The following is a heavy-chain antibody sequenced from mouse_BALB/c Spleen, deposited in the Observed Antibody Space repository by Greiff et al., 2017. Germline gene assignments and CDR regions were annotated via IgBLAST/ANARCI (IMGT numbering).Heavy chain of an antibody. CDR2: IYPGSGST. D-gene: IGHD4-1*01. CDR3: ARFWDYYAMDD. CDR1: GYTFTDYY. J-gene: IGHJ4*01. V-gene: IGHV1-84*02. Sequence: QVQLQQSGPELVKPGASVKISCKASGYTFTDYYINWVKQKPGQGLEWIGWIYPGSGSTKYNEKFKGKATLTVDTSSSTAYMQLSSLTSEDTAVYFCARFWDYYAMDDWGQGTSVTVSS.